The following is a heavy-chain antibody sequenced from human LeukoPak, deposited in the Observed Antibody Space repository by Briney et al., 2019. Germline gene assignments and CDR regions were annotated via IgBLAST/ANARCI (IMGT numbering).Heavy chain of an antibody. Sequence: GGSLRLNCAVSGFTFSSYGMHWVRQAPGKGLEWVAVISYDGSNKYYAESVKGRFTISRDNSKNTLYLQMNSLRAEDTAVYYCARGGSGNWNAPFDYWGQGILVTVSS. CDR2: ISYDGSNK. D-gene: IGHD1-1*01. CDR1: GFTFSSYG. V-gene: IGHV3-30*03. J-gene: IGHJ4*02. CDR3: ARGGSGNWNAPFDY.